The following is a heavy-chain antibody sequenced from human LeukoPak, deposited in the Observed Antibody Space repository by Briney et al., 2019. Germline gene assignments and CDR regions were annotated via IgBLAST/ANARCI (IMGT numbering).Heavy chain of an antibody. Sequence: GASVKVSCKASGYTFTSYGISWVRQAPGQGLEWMGWISAYNGNTNYAQKLHGRVTITTATSTSTAYMELRSMRSDATAVDYCARATGYCTNGVCYTVGYLGYWGQGTLVTVSS. CDR1: GYTFTSYG. V-gene: IGHV1-18*01. CDR2: ISAYNGNT. D-gene: IGHD2-8*01. CDR3: ARATGYCTNGVCYTVGYLGY. J-gene: IGHJ4*02.